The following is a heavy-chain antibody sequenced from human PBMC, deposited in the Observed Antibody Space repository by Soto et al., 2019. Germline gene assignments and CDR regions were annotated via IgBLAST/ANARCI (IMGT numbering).Heavy chain of an antibody. J-gene: IGHJ6*04. V-gene: IGHV4-39*01. CDR3: ARLNYYDSSGYYNPEFYYYGMDV. CDR2: IYYSGST. D-gene: IGHD3-22*01. CDR1: GGSISSSSYY. Sequence: PSETLSLTCTVSGGSISSSSYYWGWIRQPPGKGLEWIGSIYYSGSTYYNPSLKSRVTISVDTSKNQFSLKLSSVTAADTAVYYCARLNYYDSSGYYNPEFYYYGMDVWGKGTTVT.